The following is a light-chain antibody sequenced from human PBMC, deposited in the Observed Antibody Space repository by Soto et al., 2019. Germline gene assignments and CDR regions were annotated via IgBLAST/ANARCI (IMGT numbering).Light chain of an antibody. V-gene: IGLV2-14*03. J-gene: IGLJ1*01. CDR1: SSDVGAFNY. CDR2: DVT. Sequence: QSVLTQPASVSGSPGQSISISCIGTSSDVGAFNYVSWYQHHPGKAPQLIIYDVTSRPPGVSNRFSASKSGNTASLTISGLQAGDEADYYCSSYTTRNTEVFGTGTKVTVL. CDR3: SSYTTRNTEV.